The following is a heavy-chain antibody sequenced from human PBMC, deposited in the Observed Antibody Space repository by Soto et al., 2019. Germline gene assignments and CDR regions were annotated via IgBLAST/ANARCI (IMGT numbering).Heavy chain of an antibody. CDR3: ARDRYDFWSGPGYYYGMDV. CDR2: IWYDGSNK. Sequence: GGSLRLSCAASGFTFSSYGMHWVRQAPGKGLEWVAVIWYDGSNKYYADSVKGRFTISRDNSKNTLYLQMNSLRAEDTAVYYCARDRYDFWSGPGYYYGMDVWGQGTTVTVSS. J-gene: IGHJ6*02. V-gene: IGHV3-33*01. D-gene: IGHD3-3*01. CDR1: GFTFSSYG.